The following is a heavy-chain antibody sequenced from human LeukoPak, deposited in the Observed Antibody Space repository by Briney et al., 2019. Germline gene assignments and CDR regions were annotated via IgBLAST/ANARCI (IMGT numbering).Heavy chain of an antibody. CDR2: ISDGGSDT. CDR3: AKALYGDYGRFDY. D-gene: IGHD4-17*01. CDR1: GFTFXTXX. J-gene: IGHJ4*02. Sequence: GGSLRLSCAASGFTFXTXXXSXVXQAPGXXLXWXSTISDGGSDTHYADSVKGRFTISRDNSKNTVYLQINSLRAEDTAVYYCAKALYGDYGRFDYWGQGTLVTVSS. V-gene: IGHV3-23*01.